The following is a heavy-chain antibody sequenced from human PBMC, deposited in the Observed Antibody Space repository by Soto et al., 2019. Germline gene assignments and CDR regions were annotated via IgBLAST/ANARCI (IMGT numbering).Heavy chain of an antibody. CDR1: GYTFTNYY. D-gene: IGHD1-26*01. Sequence: ASVKVSCKASGYTFTNYYMHWVRQAPGQGLEWMGMINPSGDSTTYAQRFQGRVTMTRDTSTSTFYMELSSLRSDDTAVYYCTRSGSYNDYWGQGTLVTVSS. J-gene: IGHJ4*02. CDR2: INPSGDST. V-gene: IGHV1-46*03. CDR3: TRSGSYNDY.